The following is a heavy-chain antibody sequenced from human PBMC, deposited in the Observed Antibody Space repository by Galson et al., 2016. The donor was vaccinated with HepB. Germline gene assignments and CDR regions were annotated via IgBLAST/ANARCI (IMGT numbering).Heavy chain of an antibody. Sequence: SLRLSCAASRFTFGSYAMTWVRQAPGKGLEWVSGIGGSGGSINYADSVKGRFTISRGNPKNTLYLQMNSLRAEDTAVYYCAKGPTGYYYYGMDVWGQGTTVTVSS. CDR1: RFTFGSYA. J-gene: IGHJ6*02. CDR3: AKGPTGYYYYGMDV. V-gene: IGHV3-23*01. CDR2: IGGSGGSI. D-gene: IGHD1-14*01.